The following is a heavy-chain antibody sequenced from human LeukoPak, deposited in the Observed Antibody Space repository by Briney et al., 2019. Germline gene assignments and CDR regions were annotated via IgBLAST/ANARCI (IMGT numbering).Heavy chain of an antibody. CDR3: ARGEQWLIFDY. J-gene: IGHJ4*02. CDR2: IYPGDSDT. Sequence: GESLKISCKGSGYTFSIYWIGWVRQMPGKGLEWMGIIYPGDSDTRYSPSFQGQVTISADKSISTAYLQWSSLKASDTAMYYCARGEQWLIFDYWGQGTLVTVSS. D-gene: IGHD6-19*01. CDR1: GYTFSIYW. V-gene: IGHV5-51*01.